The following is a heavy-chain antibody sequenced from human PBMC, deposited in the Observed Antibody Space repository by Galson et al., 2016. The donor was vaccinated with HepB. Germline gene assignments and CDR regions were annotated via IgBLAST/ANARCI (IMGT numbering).Heavy chain of an antibody. D-gene: IGHD3-22*01. V-gene: IGHV3-30*18. CDR2: ISHDGSNE. J-gene: IGHJ6*02. Sequence: SLRLSCAVSGFTFNYYAMHWVRQAPGKGLQWVASISHDGSNENYADSVKGRFTISRDDSKNTLSLEMKSLRPEDTAVYYCAKVTISSGSYLREFYYYGMDVWGQGALVTVSS. CDR3: AKVTISSGSYLREFYYYGMDV. CDR1: GFTFNYYA.